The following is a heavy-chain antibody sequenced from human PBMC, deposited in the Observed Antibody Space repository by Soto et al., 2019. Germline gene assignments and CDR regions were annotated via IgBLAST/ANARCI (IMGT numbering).Heavy chain of an antibody. V-gene: IGHV3-30*18. CDR2: ISYDGSNK. J-gene: IGHJ3*02. CDR1: GFTFSSYG. D-gene: IGHD3-10*01. Sequence: QVQLVESGGGVVQPGRSLRLSCAASGFTFSSYGMHWVRQAPGKGLEWVAVISYDGSNKYYADSVKGRFTISRDNSQNTLYLQMNSLRAEDTAVYYCAKDLGGTMVRGVKRLIGAFDIWGQGTMVTVSS. CDR3: AKDLGGTMVRGVKRLIGAFDI.